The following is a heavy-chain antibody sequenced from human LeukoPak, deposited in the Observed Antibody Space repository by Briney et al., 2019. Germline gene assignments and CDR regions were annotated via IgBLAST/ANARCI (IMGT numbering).Heavy chain of an antibody. V-gene: IGHV3-21*01. Sequence: GGSLTLSCAASGFTFSSYSMNWVRQAPGKGLEWVLSISSSSSYIYYADSVKGRFTISRDNAKNSLYLQMNSLRAEDTAVYYCAREGPAVTVDYWGQGTLVTVSS. J-gene: IGHJ4*02. CDR3: AREGPAVTVDY. CDR2: ISSSSSYI. CDR1: GFTFSSYS. D-gene: IGHD4-17*01.